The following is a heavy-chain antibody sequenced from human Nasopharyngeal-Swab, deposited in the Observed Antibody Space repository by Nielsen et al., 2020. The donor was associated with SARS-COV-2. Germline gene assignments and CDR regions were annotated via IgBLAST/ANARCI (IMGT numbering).Heavy chain of an antibody. D-gene: IGHD2-15*01. CDR3: ARGRYCSGNNCYSYYSYSSMDV. J-gene: IGHJ6*03. CDR2: ISYDGGNK. CDR1: GFTFGNYA. V-gene: IGHV3-30*04. Sequence: GGSLRLSCGVSGFTFGNYAMHWVRQAPAKGLEWVAVISYDGGNKYYADSLKGRVTISRDTSKNTLYLQMNSLRPEDTAVYYCARGRYCSGNNCYSYYSYSSMDVWGRGTTVTVSS.